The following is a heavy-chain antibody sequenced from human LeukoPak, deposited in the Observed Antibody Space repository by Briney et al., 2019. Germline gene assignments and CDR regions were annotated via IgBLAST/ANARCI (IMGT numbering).Heavy chain of an antibody. V-gene: IGHV4-39*07. CDR3: ARLTGYMIEDYFDY. D-gene: IGHD3-22*01. CDR2: YSGST. J-gene: IGHJ4*02. Sequence: SETLSLTCTVSGGSISSSSYYRGWIRQPPGKGLEWIGSYSGSTYYNPSLKSRVTISVDTSKNLFSLKLSSVTAADTAVYYCARLTGYMIEDYFDYWGQGTLVTVSS. CDR1: GGSISSSSYY.